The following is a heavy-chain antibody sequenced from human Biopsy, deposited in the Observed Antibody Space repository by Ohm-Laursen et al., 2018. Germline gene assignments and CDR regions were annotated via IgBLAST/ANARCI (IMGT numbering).Heavy chain of an antibody. D-gene: IGHD2-8*01. Sequence: SQTLSLTCAVSGDSISNGYWSWIRESAGQGLEWIGLIHTGGSTNHNLSLKSRITMSVVTSKNPFSLKLRFLTAADTAVYYCAREFYGNGMDVWGQGTMVTVSS. CDR1: GDSISNGY. CDR3: AREFYGNGMDV. CDR2: IHTGGST. V-gene: IGHV4-4*07. J-gene: IGHJ3*01.